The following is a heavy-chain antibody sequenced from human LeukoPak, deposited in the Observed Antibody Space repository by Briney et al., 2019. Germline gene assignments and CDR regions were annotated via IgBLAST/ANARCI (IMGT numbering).Heavy chain of an antibody. CDR1: GFTFSNYW. Sequence: GGSLTLSCTTSGFTFSNYWMYWVRQAPGKGLGWVSRIKSDGTGITYTDSVEGRFTISRDNAKNTLYLQMNSLRDEDTAVYYCVRGQTIDYWGQGTLVTVSS. CDR3: VRGQTIDY. J-gene: IGHJ4*02. V-gene: IGHV3-74*01. CDR2: IKSDGTGI. D-gene: IGHD3-3*01.